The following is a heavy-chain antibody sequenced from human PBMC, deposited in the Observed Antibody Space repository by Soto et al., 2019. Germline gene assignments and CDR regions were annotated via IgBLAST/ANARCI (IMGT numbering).Heavy chain of an antibody. V-gene: IGHV3-30*03. CDR3: AGGWNYFDY. D-gene: IGHD2-15*01. Sequence: QVQLVESGGGVVQHGRSLRLSCAASGFSFRSYGMHWVRQAPGKGLEWVAVISYDGSNKYYADSVKGRFTISRDNSKNTLYLQMNSLRAEDTAVYYCAGGWNYFDYWGQGTLVTVSS. CDR1: GFSFRSYG. J-gene: IGHJ4*02. CDR2: ISYDGSNK.